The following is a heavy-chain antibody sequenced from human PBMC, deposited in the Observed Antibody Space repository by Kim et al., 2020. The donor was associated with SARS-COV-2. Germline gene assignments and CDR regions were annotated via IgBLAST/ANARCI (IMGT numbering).Heavy chain of an antibody. D-gene: IGHD1-26*01. J-gene: IGHJ6*02. CDR2: IIPIFGTA. Sequence: SVKVSCKASGGTFSSYAISWVRQAPGQGLEWMGGIIPIFGTANYAQKFQGRVTITADESTSTAYMELSSLRSEDTAVYYCARDGWEIYYYYGMDVWGQGTTVTVSS. CDR3: ARDGWEIYYYYGMDV. CDR1: GGTFSSYA. V-gene: IGHV1-69*13.